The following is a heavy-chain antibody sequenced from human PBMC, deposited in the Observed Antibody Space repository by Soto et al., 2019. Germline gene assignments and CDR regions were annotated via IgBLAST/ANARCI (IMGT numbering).Heavy chain of an antibody. D-gene: IGHD2-15*01. Sequence: QITLKESGPTLVKPTQTLTLTCSFSGFSLSTSGVGVGWIRQPPGKALEWLALIYWDDDKRYNPSVNSRLTITRDTSKNQVVLTMTNMGPVDTATYYCAHSGGSERIDTFSIWGQGTMVTVSS. J-gene: IGHJ3*02. CDR2: IYWDDDK. CDR3: AHSGGSERIDTFSI. CDR1: GFSLSTSGVG. V-gene: IGHV2-5*02.